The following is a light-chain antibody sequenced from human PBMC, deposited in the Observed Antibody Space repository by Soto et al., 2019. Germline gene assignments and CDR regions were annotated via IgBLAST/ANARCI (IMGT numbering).Light chain of an antibody. CDR3: QQSFRSPIT. J-gene: IGKJ5*01. CDR2: VAF. Sequence: IQSTQSPSSRSASVGDTVTMTCRASQSIALSVNWYQQKPGKAPNLLIYVAFTLESGVPSRFSGSGSGTEFTLTIRSLQPEDFATYYCQQSFRSPITFGQGTRLQNK. CDR1: QSIALS. V-gene: IGKV1-39*01.